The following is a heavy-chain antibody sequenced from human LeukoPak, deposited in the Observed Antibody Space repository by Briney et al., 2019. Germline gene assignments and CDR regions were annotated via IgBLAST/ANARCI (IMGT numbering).Heavy chain of an antibody. CDR3: ARSPRVDTNSGSTDLDY. CDR1: GYTFTGYY. V-gene: IGHV1-2*02. D-gene: IGHD5/OR15-5a*01. Sequence: ASVKVSCKASGYTFTGYYMHWVRQAPGQGLEWMGWINPNSGGTNYAQKFQGRVTKTRDTSISTAYMELSRLRSDDTAVYYCARSPRVDTNSGSTDLDYWGQGTLVTVSS. J-gene: IGHJ4*02. CDR2: INPNSGGT.